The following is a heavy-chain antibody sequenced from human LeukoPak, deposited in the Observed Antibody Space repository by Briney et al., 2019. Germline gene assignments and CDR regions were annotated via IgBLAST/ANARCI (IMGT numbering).Heavy chain of an antibody. CDR3: ARDIVVVSGAPEYCHH. V-gene: IGHV1-2*02. D-gene: IGHD2-2*01. J-gene: IGHJ1*01. CDR1: GYTFTGYY. Sequence: ASVKVSCKASGYTFTGYYMHWVRQAPGQGLEWMGWINPNSGDTNYAQKFQRRVTMTRDMSVSTAYLDLSRLRSDDTAVYYCARDIVVVSGAPEYCHHWGQGTLVTVSS. CDR2: INPNSGDT.